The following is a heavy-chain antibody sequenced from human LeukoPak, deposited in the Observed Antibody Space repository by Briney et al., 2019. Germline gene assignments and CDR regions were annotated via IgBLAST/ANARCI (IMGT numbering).Heavy chain of an antibody. D-gene: IGHD2-15*01. CDR2: ISHDGSNK. J-gene: IGHJ4*02. CDR1: GLTFSSYG. Sequence: PGGSLRLSCAASGLTFSSYGMHWVRQAPGKGLEWLTIISHDGSNKNYADSVKGRFTISRDNSKNTLYLQMNSLRAEDTAVYYCAKPRIVVVVAATPSSDYWGQGTLVTVSS. V-gene: IGHV3-30*18. CDR3: AKPRIVVVVAATPSSDY.